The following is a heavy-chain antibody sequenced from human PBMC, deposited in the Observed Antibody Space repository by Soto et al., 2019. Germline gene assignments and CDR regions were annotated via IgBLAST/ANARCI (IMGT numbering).Heavy chain of an antibody. J-gene: IGHJ4*02. V-gene: IGHV1-8*01. D-gene: IGHD6-25*01. Sequence: ASVKVSCKASGYTFIIYDIHWVRQATGQGLEWMGWMNPSNGNAGYAQKFQGRVTMTRNTSISTAYMDLSSLRSEDTAVYFCARRKERSGPHYFDSWGQGTLVTVSS. CDR2: MNPSNGNA. CDR3: ARRKERSGPHYFDS. CDR1: GYTFIIYD.